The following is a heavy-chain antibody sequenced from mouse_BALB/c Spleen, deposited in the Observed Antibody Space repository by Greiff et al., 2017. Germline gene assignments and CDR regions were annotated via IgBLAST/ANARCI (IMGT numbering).Heavy chain of an antibody. V-gene: IGHV5-2*01. Sequence: EVQLVESGGGLVQPGESLKLSCESNEYEFPSHDMSWVRKTPEKRLELVAAINSDGGSTYYPDTMERRFIISRDNTKKTLYLQMSSLRSEDTALYYCARRGTGSIIGTGYYFDYWGQGTTLTVSS. CDR3: ARRGTGSIIGTGYYFDY. D-gene: IGHD2-14*01. CDR2: INSDGGST. CDR1: EYEFPSHD. J-gene: IGHJ2*01.